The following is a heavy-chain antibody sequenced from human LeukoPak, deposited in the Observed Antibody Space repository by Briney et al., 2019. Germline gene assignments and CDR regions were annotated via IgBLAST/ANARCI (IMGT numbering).Heavy chain of an antibody. D-gene: IGHD6-13*01. Sequence: GGSLRLSCAASGFTFSSYAMSWVRQAPGKGLEWLSYISGSGGSIYFGDSVKGRFTISRDNAMNSLYLQMNSLRAEDTAIYYCARSLPYGTTWYGRSDFWGQGTLVTVSS. CDR3: ARSLPYGTTWYGRSDF. CDR2: ISGSGGSI. J-gene: IGHJ4*02. V-gene: IGHV3-23*01. CDR1: GFTFSSYA.